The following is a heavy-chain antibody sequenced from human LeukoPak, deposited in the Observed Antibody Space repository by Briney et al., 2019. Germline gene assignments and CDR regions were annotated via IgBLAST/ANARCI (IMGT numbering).Heavy chain of an antibody. V-gene: IGHV3-53*01. Sequence: GGSLRLSCAASGFTVSSSYMSWVCQAPGKGLEWVSVIYSGGTTYYADSVKGRFTISRDNSKNTLYLQMNSLRAEDTAVYYCARARSSIAAYDYWGQGTLVTVSS. CDR2: IYSGGTT. J-gene: IGHJ4*02. CDR3: ARARSSIAAYDY. D-gene: IGHD6-6*01. CDR1: GFTVSSSY.